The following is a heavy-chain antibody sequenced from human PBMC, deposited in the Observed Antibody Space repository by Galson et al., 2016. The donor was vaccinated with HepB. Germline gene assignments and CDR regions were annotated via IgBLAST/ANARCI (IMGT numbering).Heavy chain of an antibody. D-gene: IGHD3-10*01. V-gene: IGHV3-74*01. J-gene: IGHJ4*02. CDR1: GFTFSTYW. CDR2: INSDGSST. Sequence: SLRLSRAASGFTFSTYWMHWVRQAPGKGLVWVSRINSDGSSTGFADSVKGRFTISRDNAKNTLYLQMNSLRAEDTAVYYCASSVRGSGSPPGGYWGQGILVTVSS. CDR3: ASSVRGSGSPPGGY.